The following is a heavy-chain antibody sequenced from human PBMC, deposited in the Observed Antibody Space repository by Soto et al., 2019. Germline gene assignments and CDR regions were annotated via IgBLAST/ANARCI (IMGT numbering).Heavy chain of an antibody. CDR2: ISGSGGST. CDR1: GFTFSSYA. Sequence: EVQLLESGGGLVQPGGSLRLSCAASGFTFSSYAMRWVRQAPVKGLEWVSAISGSGGSTYYADSVKGRFTISRDNSKNTLELQMNSLRAEDTAVYDCARRGSGSYYDYWGQGTLVTVSS. D-gene: IGHD1-26*01. CDR3: ARRGSGSYYDY. V-gene: IGHV3-23*01. J-gene: IGHJ4*02.